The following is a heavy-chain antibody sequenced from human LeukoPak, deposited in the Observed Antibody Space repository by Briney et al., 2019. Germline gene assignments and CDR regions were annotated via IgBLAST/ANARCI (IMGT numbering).Heavy chain of an antibody. J-gene: IGHJ4*02. CDR1: GFTFDDYA. Sequence: GGSLRLSCAASGFTFDDYAMHWVRQAPGKGLEWVSGISWNSGSIGYADSVKGRFTISRDNAKNSLYLQMNSLRSEDTAVYYCARVPPLAPGVYYFDYWGQGTLVTVSS. V-gene: IGHV3-9*01. CDR2: ISWNSGSI. CDR3: ARVPPLAPGVYYFDY.